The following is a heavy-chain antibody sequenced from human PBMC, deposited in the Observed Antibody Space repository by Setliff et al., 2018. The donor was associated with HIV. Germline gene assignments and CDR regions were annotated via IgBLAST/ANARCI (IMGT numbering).Heavy chain of an antibody. V-gene: IGHV1-69*05. Sequence: SVKVSCKTSGGTFSSYGISWVRQAPGQGLEWMGGIIPMFGTGFYAQKFQGRVTITRETSASTAYMELSSLRPEDTAVYYCASPTAIPHWGQGTLVTVSS. D-gene: IGHD2-21*02. CDR3: ASPTAIPH. J-gene: IGHJ4*02. CDR2: IIPMFGTG. CDR1: GGTFSSYG.